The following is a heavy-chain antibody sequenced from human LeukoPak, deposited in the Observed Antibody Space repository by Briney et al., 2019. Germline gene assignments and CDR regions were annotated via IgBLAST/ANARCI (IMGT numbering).Heavy chain of an antibody. V-gene: IGHV4-59*05. Sequence: SETLSLTCTVSGGSISSHYWSWIRQPPGKGLEWIGSIYYSGSTYYNPSLKSRVTISVDTSKNQFSLKLSSVTAADTAVYYCASYGSGSYCQYYYGMDVWGQGTTVTVSS. CDR3: ASYGSGSYCQYYYGMDV. CDR1: GGSISSHY. J-gene: IGHJ6*02. CDR2: IYYSGST. D-gene: IGHD3-10*01.